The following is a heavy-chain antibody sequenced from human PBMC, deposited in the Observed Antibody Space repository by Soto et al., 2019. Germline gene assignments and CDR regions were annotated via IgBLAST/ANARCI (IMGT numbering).Heavy chain of an antibody. V-gene: IGHV3-30*18. Sequence: QVQLVESGGGVVQPGRSLRLSCAASGFTFSTYGMHWVRQAPGKGLEWVAVISFDGSDEYYADSVKGRFTISRDNSKNTLYLQMNSLRPEDTAVYYCAKGRGGTGDYWGQGTLVTVSS. D-gene: IGHD1-26*01. CDR3: AKGRGGTGDY. J-gene: IGHJ4*02. CDR1: GFTFSTYG. CDR2: ISFDGSDE.